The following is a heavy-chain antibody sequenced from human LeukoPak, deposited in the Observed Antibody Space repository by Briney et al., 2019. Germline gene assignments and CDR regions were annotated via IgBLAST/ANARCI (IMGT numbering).Heavy chain of an antibody. CDR1: GFTFSSYG. V-gene: IGHV3-23*01. J-gene: IGHJ3*01. CDR2: ISGSGGST. CDR3: ARETSSGYYFDAFDL. D-gene: IGHD3-22*01. Sequence: PGGSLRLSCAASGFTFSSYGMSWVRQAPGKGQEWVSAISGSGGSTYYADSVKGRFTISRDNAKNSLYLQMNSLRAEDTAVYYCARETSSGYYFDAFDLWGQGTMVTVSS.